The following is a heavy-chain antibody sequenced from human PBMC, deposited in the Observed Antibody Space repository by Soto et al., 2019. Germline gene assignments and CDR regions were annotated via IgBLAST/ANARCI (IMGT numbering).Heavy chain of an antibody. Sequence: SETLSLTCTVSGGSISSGYYYWSWIRQPPGKGLEWIGYIYYSGSTYYNPSLKSRVTISVDTSKNQFSLKLSSVTAADTAVYYCARAADYYDSSGYYYYYGMDVWGQGTTVTVSS. CDR3: ARAADYYDSSGYYYYYGMDV. CDR2: IYYSGST. CDR1: GGSISSGYYY. V-gene: IGHV4-30-4*01. J-gene: IGHJ6*02. D-gene: IGHD3-22*01.